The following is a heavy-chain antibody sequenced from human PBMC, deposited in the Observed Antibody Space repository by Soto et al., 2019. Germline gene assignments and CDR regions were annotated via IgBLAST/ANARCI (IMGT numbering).Heavy chain of an antibody. J-gene: IGHJ6*02. CDR1: GFTFSSYN. D-gene: IGHD2-21*01. V-gene: IGHV3-21*01. Sequence: VQLVESGGGLVKPGGSLRLSCAASGFTFSSYNMNWVRQAPGKGLEWVSSISSSSSYIYYADSVKGRFTISRDNAKNSLYLQMNSLRAEDTAVYYCARYSSAPYYGMDVWGQGTTVTVSS. CDR2: ISSSSSYI. CDR3: ARYSSAPYYGMDV.